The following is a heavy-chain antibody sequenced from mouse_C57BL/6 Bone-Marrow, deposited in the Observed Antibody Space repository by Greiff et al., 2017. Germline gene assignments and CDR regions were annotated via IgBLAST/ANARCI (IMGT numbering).Heavy chain of an antibody. CDR1: GYTFTSYG. V-gene: IGHV1-81*01. CDR2: IYPRSGNT. J-gene: IGHJ3*01. D-gene: IGHD1-1*01. Sequence: QVQLQQSGAELARPGASVKLSCKASGYTFTSYGISWVKQRTGQGLEWIGEIYPRSGNTYYNEKFKGKATLTADKSSSTAYMELRSLTSEDSAVYFCARGATTGFAYWGQGTLVTVSA. CDR3: ARGATTGFAY.